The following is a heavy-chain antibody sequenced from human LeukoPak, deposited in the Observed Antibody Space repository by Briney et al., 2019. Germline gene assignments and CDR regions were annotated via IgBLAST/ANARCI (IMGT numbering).Heavy chain of an antibody. CDR1: GFTFSSYA. CDR2: ISYDGSNK. Sequence: GGSLRLSCAASGFTFSSYAMHLVRQAPGKGLEWVAVISYDGSNKYYADSVKGRFTISRDNSKNTLYLQMNSLRAEDTAVYYCAREGSYGAFDIWGQGTMVTVSS. J-gene: IGHJ3*02. CDR3: AREGSYGAFDI. D-gene: IGHD4-17*01. V-gene: IGHV3-30-3*01.